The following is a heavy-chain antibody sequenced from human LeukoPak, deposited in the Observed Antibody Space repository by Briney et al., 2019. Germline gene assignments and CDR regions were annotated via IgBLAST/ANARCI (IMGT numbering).Heavy chain of an antibody. J-gene: IGHJ6*03. V-gene: IGHV1-69*04. Sequence: GASVKVSCKASGYTFTSYGISWVRQAPGQGLEWMGRIIPILGIANYAQKFQGRVTITADKSTSTAYMELSSLRSEDTAVYYCARADYYGSGNYRYYYYMDVWGKGTTVTVSS. CDR3: ARADYYGSGNYRYYYYMDV. CDR1: GYTFTSYG. D-gene: IGHD3-10*01. CDR2: IIPILGIA.